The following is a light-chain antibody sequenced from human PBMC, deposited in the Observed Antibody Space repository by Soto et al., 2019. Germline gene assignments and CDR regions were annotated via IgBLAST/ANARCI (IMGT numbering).Light chain of an antibody. V-gene: IGKV3-15*01. CDR2: GAS. Sequence: EIVMTQSPATLSVSPGERVTLSCRASQSVSSNVAWYQQKPGQAPRLLISGASTRAPGIPARFSGSGSGTEFTLTISSLQSEDFAVYHCQHYNNWPPFTFGQGTNLEIK. CDR3: QHYNNWPPFT. J-gene: IGKJ2*01. CDR1: QSVSSN.